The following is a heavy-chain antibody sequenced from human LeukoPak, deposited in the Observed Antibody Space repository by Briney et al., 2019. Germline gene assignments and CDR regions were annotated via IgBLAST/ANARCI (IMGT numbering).Heavy chain of an antibody. CDR1: GFTFSSYA. CDR3: AKGEQWLVDDYYYGMDV. D-gene: IGHD6-19*01. CDR2: ISGSGGST. Sequence: GGSLRLSCAASGFTFSSYAMSWVRQAPGKGLEWVSAISGSGGSTYYADSVKGQFTISRDNSKNTLYLQMNSLRAEDTAVYYCAKGEQWLVDDYYYGMDVWGQGTTVTVSS. J-gene: IGHJ6*02. V-gene: IGHV3-23*01.